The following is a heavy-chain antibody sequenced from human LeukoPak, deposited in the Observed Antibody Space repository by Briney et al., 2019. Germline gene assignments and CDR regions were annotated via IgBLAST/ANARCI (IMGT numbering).Heavy chain of an antibody. D-gene: IGHD3-10*01. CDR1: GGSISSYY. CDR2: IYYSGST. Sequence: PSETLSLTCTVSGGSISSYYWSWIRQPPGKGLEWIGYIYYSGSTNYNPSLKSRVTISVDTSKNQFSLKLSSVTAADTAVYYCARGSHFRGVRPFDYWGQGTLVTVSS. J-gene: IGHJ4*02. CDR3: ARGSHFRGVRPFDY. V-gene: IGHV4-59*01.